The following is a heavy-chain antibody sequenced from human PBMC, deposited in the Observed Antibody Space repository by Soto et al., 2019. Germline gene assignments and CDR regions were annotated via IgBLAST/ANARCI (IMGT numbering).Heavy chain of an antibody. CDR3: AKDREYSSGWYALNYYGMDV. Sequence: LRLSCAATGFTFNSYAMSWVRQAPGKGLERVSAISGSGGSTYYADSVKGRFTISRDNSKNTLYLQMNSLRAEDTAVYYCAKDREYSSGWYALNYYGMDVWGQGTTVTVSS. J-gene: IGHJ6*02. D-gene: IGHD6-19*01. CDR2: ISGSGGST. CDR1: GFTFNSYA. V-gene: IGHV3-23*01.